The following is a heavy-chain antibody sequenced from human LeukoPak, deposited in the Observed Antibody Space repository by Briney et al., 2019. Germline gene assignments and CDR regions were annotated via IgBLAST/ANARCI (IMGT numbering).Heavy chain of an antibody. D-gene: IGHD3-3*01. V-gene: IGHV3-30-3*01. Sequence: PGGSLRRSCAASGFTFSSYAMHWVRQAPGKGLEWVAVISYDGSNKYYADSVKGRFTISRDNSKNTLYLQMNSLRAEDTAVYYCARDGPPYTKGVVITNYFDYWGQGTLVTVSS. CDR2: ISYDGSNK. CDR1: GFTFSSYA. CDR3: ARDGPPYTKGVVITNYFDY. J-gene: IGHJ4*02.